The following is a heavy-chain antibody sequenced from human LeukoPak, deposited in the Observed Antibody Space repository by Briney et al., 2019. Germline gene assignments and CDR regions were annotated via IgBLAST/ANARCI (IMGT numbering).Heavy chain of an antibody. Sequence: ASVKLSCKASVYTFTTYDINWGRQATGQGLEWMGWMNPNISNTGYAQNFQGRVTMTRNTSISTAYMELSRLRSEDTAVYYCARGECIQIWQNYYYGMDVWGQGTTVTVSS. CDR3: ARGECIQIWQNYYYGMDV. V-gene: IGHV1-8*01. CDR2: MNPNISNT. J-gene: IGHJ6*02. CDR1: VYTFTTYD. D-gene: IGHD5-18*01.